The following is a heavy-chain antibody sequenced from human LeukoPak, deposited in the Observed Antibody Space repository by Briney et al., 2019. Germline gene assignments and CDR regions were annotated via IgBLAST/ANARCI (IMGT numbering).Heavy chain of an antibody. J-gene: IGHJ4*02. CDR1: GGTFSSYA. CDR2: IIPIFGTA. D-gene: IGHD3-22*01. CDR3: AVEMYYYDSSGYYH. Sequence: SVKVSCEASGGTFSSYAISWVRQAPGQGLEWMGGIIPIFGTANYAQKFQGRVTITADESTSTAYMELSSLRSEDTAVYYCAVEMYYYDSSGYYHWGQGTLVTVSS. V-gene: IGHV1-69*13.